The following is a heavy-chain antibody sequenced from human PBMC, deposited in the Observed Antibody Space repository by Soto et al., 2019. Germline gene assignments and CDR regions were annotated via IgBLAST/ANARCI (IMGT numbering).Heavy chain of an antibody. D-gene: IGHD6-13*01. CDR2: ISGSGGST. V-gene: IGHV3-23*01. J-gene: IGHJ4*02. Sequence: GGSLRLSCAASGFTFSSYAMSWVRQAPGKGLEWVSAISGSGGSTYYADSVKGRFTISRDNSKNTLYLQMNSLRAEDTAVYYCAKDHSWGKQQQLPTFFDYWGQGTLVTVSS. CDR1: GFTFSSYA. CDR3: AKDHSWGKQQQLPTFFDY.